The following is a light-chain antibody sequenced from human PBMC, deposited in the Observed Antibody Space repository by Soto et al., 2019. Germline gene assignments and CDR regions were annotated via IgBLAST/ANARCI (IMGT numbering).Light chain of an antibody. Sequence: IPMTQSPSTLSASVGDRVTITCRASQSISIWLAWYQQKPGKAPNLLIYKTSSLETGVPSRFSGSGSGTEFTLTISSLQPDDFATYYCQHWHDYSWTFGQGTKVEVK. CDR1: QSISIW. CDR3: QHWHDYSWT. J-gene: IGKJ1*01. CDR2: KTS. V-gene: IGKV1-5*03.